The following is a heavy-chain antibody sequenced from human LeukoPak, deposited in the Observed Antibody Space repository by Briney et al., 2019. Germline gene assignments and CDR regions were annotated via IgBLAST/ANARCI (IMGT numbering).Heavy chain of an antibody. J-gene: IGHJ4*02. Sequence: PGGSLRLSCAASGFTFSSYSMNWVRQAPGKGLEWVSSISSSSSYIYYADSVKGRFTISRDNAKNSLYLQMNSLRAEDTAVYYCARQRDSTRGYFDYRGQGTLVTVSS. V-gene: IGHV3-21*01. D-gene: IGHD3-10*01. CDR3: ARQRDSTRGYFDY. CDR1: GFTFSSYS. CDR2: ISSSSSYI.